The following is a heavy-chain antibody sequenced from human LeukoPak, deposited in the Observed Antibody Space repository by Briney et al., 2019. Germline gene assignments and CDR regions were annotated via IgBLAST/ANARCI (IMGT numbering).Heavy chain of an antibody. D-gene: IGHD3-22*01. CDR3: ARTWAFYYASSGNYYFDY. J-gene: IGHJ4*02. CDR1: GFTFSSYS. CDR2: ISSSSSYI. Sequence: GGSLRLSCAASGFTFSSYSMNWVRQAPGKGLEWVSSISSSSSYIYYADSVKGRFTISRDNAKNSLYLQMNSLRAEDTAVYYCARTWAFYYASSGNYYFDYWGQGTLVTVSS. V-gene: IGHV3-21*04.